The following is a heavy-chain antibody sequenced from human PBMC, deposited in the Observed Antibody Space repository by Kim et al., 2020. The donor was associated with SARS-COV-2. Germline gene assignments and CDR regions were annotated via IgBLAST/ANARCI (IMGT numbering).Heavy chain of an antibody. CDR3: ARDSRLITMVRGAASY. Sequence: GGSLRLSCAASGFTFSDYYMSWIRQAPGKGLEWVSYISSSGSTIYYADSVKGRFTISRDNAKNSLYLQMNSLRAEDTAVYYCARDSRLITMVRGAASYWGQGTLVTVSS. J-gene: IGHJ4*02. CDR1: GFTFSDYY. V-gene: IGHV3-11*01. D-gene: IGHD3-10*01. CDR2: ISSSGSTI.